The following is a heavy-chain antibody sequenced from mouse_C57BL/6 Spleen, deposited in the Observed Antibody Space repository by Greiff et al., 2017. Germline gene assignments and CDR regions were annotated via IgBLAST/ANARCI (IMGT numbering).Heavy chain of an antibody. CDR2: IDPEDGEP. V-gene: IGHV14-2*01. Sequence: EVQLQQSGAELVKPGASVKLSCTASGFNIKDYYMHWVKQRTEQGLEWIGRIDPEDGEPKYAPKFQGKATITADTSSNTAYLQLSSLTSEDTAVYYCASYDYDGYFDYWGQGTTLTVSS. CDR1: GFNIKDYY. D-gene: IGHD2-4*01. J-gene: IGHJ2*01. CDR3: ASYDYDGYFDY.